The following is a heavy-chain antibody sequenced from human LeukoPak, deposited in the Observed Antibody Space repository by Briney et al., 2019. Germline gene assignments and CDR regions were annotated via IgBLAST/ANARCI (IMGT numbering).Heavy chain of an antibody. CDR3: ARDCSSSSCYDY. J-gene: IGHJ4*02. CDR2: IYYSGST. D-gene: IGHD2-2*01. Sequence: SETLSLTCTVSGGSISRYYWSWIRQPPGKGLEWIGYIYYSGSTNYIPSLKSRVTISVDTSKNQFSLRLSSVTAADTALYYCARDCSSSSCYDYWGQGTLVTVSS. CDR1: GGSISRYY. V-gene: IGHV4-59*01.